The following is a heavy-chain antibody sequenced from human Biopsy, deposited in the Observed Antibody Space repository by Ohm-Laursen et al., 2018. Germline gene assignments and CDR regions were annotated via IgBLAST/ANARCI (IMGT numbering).Heavy chain of an antibody. CDR2: IYSNGNT. CDR3: ARDEGLLRAFDI. D-gene: IGHD1-26*01. CDR1: GGSISGHF. Sequence: SDTLSLTCTVSGGSISGHFWSWVRQPAGKGLEWIGRIYSNGNTNYNPSLKSRVSMSVDTSKNHLSLNLTSVTAADTAMYYCARDEGLLRAFDIWGQGTTVTVSS. V-gene: IGHV4-4*07. J-gene: IGHJ3*02.